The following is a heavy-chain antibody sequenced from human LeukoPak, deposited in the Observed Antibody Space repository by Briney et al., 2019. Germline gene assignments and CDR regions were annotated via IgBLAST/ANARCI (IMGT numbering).Heavy chain of an antibody. J-gene: IGHJ4*02. CDR3: AKSPKGYCSGGSCYDRCFDY. V-gene: IGHV3-15*01. Sequence: GGSLRLSCAASGFTFSNAWMSWVRQAPGKGLEWVGRIKSKTDGGTTDYAAPVKGRFTISRDDSKNTLYLQMNSLRAEDTAVYYCAKSPKGYCSGGSCYDRCFDYWGQGTLVTVSS. CDR1: GFTFSNAW. CDR2: IKSKTDGGTT. D-gene: IGHD2-15*01.